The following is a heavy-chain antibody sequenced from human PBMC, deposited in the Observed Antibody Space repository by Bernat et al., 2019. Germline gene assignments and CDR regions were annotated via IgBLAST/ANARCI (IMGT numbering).Heavy chain of an antibody. J-gene: IGHJ4*02. V-gene: IGHV3-49*03. CDR3: ASGTYPLTQKYFDF. CDR1: GFTFADFA. CDR2: IRTKPHGGTT. Sequence: EVQLVESGGGLVQPGRSLRLSCTASGFTFADFALGWFRQAAGKGLEWVAFIRTKPHGGTTEYAASVKGKFTITRDDSNSVAYLQMNSLNTGDTAVYYCASGTYPLTQKYFDFWGQGTLVTVSS.